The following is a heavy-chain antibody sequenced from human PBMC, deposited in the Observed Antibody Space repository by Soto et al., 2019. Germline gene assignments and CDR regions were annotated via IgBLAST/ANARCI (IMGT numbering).Heavy chain of an antibody. D-gene: IGHD3-10*01. CDR1: CGSFSGYY. Sequence: PSETLSLTCAVYCGSFSGYYWSWIRQPPGKGLEWIGEINHSGSTNYNPSLKSRVTISVDTSKNQFSLKLSSVTAADTAVYYCRVDIWSYGLGMDVWGQGTTVTVSS. V-gene: IGHV4-34*01. CDR3: RVDIWSYGLGMDV. J-gene: IGHJ6*02. CDR2: INHSGST.